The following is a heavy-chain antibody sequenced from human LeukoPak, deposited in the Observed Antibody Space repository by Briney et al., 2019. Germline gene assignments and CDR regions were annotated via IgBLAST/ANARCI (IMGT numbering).Heavy chain of an antibody. V-gene: IGHV3-21*01. J-gene: IGHJ4*02. CDR1: GFTLSSYS. CDR3: ARVVSGDYGGY. CDR2: ISSSSSYI. D-gene: IGHD4-17*01. Sequence: GGCLRLSCAASGFTLSSYSMNWVRQAPGKGLEWVSSISSSSSYIYYADSVKGRFTISRDNAKNSLYLQMYSLRAEDTAVYFCARVVSGDYGGYWGQGRLVTVSS.